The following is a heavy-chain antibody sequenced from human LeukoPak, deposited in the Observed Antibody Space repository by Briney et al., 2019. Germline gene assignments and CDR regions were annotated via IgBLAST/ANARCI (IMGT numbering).Heavy chain of an antibody. J-gene: IGHJ6*02. V-gene: IGHV4-39*01. Sequence: SETLSLTCIVSGGSISSISSNNYHWGWIRQPPGKGLEGIGSIYYSGSTYYNPSLKSRVTISVDTSKNQFSLKLNSVTAADTALYYCARGMGVVTAHGIDVWGQGTTVTVSS. CDR2: IYYSGST. CDR3: ARGMGVVTAHGIDV. CDR1: GGSISSISSNNYH. D-gene: IGHD4-23*01.